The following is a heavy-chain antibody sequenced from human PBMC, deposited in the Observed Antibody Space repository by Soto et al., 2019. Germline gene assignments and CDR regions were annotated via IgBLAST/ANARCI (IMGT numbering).Heavy chain of an antibody. Sequence: GSLRLSCAASGFTFSDYYMSWIRQAPGKGLEWVSYISSSSSYTNYADSVKGRFTISRDNAKNSLYLQMNSLRAEDTAVYYCARDRHQYYYDSSGYYDYWRQGPLVTVSS. CDR2: ISSSSSYT. D-gene: IGHD3-22*01. V-gene: IGHV3-11*06. CDR1: GFTFSDYY. J-gene: IGHJ4*02. CDR3: ARDRHQYYYDSSGYYDY.